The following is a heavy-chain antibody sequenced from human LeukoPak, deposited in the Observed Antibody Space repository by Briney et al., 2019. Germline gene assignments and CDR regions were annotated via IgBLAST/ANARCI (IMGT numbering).Heavy chain of an antibody. V-gene: IGHV3-21*01. CDR1: GFTFNTYT. Sequence: GGSLRLSCAASGFTFNTYTMSWVRQAPGKGLEWVSSISSSNSYIYYADSVKGRFPISRDNAKNSLYLQMNSLRAEDTAVYYCARDLSGITGYTYGRGIDYWGQGTLVTVSS. J-gene: IGHJ4*02. CDR2: ISSSNSYI. CDR3: ARDLSGITGYTYGRGIDY. D-gene: IGHD5-18*01.